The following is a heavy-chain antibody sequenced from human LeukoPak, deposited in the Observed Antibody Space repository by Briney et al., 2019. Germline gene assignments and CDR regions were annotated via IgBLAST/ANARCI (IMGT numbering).Heavy chain of an antibody. V-gene: IGHV4-59*01. D-gene: IGHD3-10*01. J-gene: IGHJ4*02. Sequence: SETLSLTCAVYGGSFSGYYWSWIRQPPGKGLEWIGYIYYSGSTNYNPSLKSRVTISVDTSKNQFSLKLSSVTAADTAVYYCARVPYYYGSGSYQYFDYWGQGTLVTVSS. CDR2: IYYSGST. CDR1: GGSFSGYY. CDR3: ARVPYYYGSGSYQYFDY.